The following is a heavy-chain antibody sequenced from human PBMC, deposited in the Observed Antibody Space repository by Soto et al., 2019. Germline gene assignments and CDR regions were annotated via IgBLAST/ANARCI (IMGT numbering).Heavy chain of an antibody. CDR2: IYYSGST. D-gene: IGHD3-10*01. V-gene: IGHV4-31*03. Sequence: QVQLQESGPGLVKPSQTLSLTCTVSGGSISSGGYYWSWIRQHPGKGLEWIGYIYYSGSTYYNPSLKSRVTISVDTSKNQFALKLSSVTAADTAVYYCASGREYYGSGMHGMDVWGQGTTVTVSS. J-gene: IGHJ6*02. CDR3: ASGREYYGSGMHGMDV. CDR1: GGSISSGGYY.